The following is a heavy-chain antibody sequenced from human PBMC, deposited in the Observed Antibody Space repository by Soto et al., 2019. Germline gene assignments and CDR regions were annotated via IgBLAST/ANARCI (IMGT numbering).Heavy chain of an antibody. D-gene: IGHD2-15*01. CDR2: IKQDGTKT. CDR1: GFTFSLFW. J-gene: IGHJ5*02. Sequence: GGSLRLSCAASGFTFSLFWMSWVRQAPGKGLEWVANIKQDGTKTYYVDSVKGRFTISRDNAKNSLYLQMNSLRAEDTAVYYCARVLLYSVGGRGWFDPWGPGTLVTVSS. V-gene: IGHV3-7*03. CDR3: ARVLLYSVGGRGWFDP.